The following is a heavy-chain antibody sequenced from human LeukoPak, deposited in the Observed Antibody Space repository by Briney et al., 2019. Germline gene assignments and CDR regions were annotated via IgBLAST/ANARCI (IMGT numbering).Heavy chain of an antibody. CDR3: ARGAMAAAGSWFDP. D-gene: IGHD6-13*01. CDR2: IYYSGST. J-gene: IGHJ5*02. Sequence: PSETLSLTCTVSGGSISSYYWSWIRQPPGKGLEWIGYIYYSGSTNYNPSLKSRVTISVDTSKNQFSLKLTSVTAADTAVYYCARGAMAAAGSWFDPWGQGTLVTVSS. V-gene: IGHV4-59*01. CDR1: GGSISSYY.